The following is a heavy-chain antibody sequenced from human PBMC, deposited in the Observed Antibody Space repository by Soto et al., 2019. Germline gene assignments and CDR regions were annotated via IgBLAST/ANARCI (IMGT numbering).Heavy chain of an antibody. J-gene: IGHJ6*02. CDR2: ISSSGTYI. CDR3: VRAGYVFDVHYYGMDL. D-gene: IGHD6-13*01. V-gene: IGHV3-21*01. CDR1: GFTFNDYS. Sequence: GGSLRPSCEASGFTFNDYSMDWVRQAPEKGLEWVSSISSSGTYIYYADSVKGRFAISRDNANNVMYLQMDTLRAEDTAVYYCVRAGYVFDVHYYGMDLWGQGTTVTVSS.